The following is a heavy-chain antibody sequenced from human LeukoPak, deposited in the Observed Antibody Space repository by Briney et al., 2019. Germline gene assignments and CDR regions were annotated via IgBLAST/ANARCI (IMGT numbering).Heavy chain of an antibody. D-gene: IGHD1-26*01. V-gene: IGHV4-34*01. CDR2: INHSGSS. Sequence: PSETLSLTCAVYGGSFSGYYWSWVRQPPGKGLEWVGEINHSGSSNYNPSLMRRGTISLDTYTNQFSLKLSSVTAADTAVYYCARVVGATKRYYYYGMDVWGQGTTVPVPS. CDR3: ARVVGATKRYYYYGMDV. J-gene: IGHJ6*02. CDR1: GGSFSGYY.